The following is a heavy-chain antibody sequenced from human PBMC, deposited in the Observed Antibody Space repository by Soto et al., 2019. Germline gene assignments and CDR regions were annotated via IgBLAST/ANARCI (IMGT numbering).Heavy chain of an antibody. Sequence: PGGSLRLSCAASGFTFSSYGMHWVRPAPGKGLEWVAVIWYDGSNKYYADSVKGRFTISRDNSKNTLYLQMNSLRAEDTAVYYCARDSVVVVPAAIFAHQYYYYYMDVWGKGTTVTVSS. CDR1: GFTFSSYG. J-gene: IGHJ6*03. CDR2: IWYDGSNK. CDR3: ARDSVVVVPAAIFAHQYYYYYMDV. V-gene: IGHV3-33*01. D-gene: IGHD2-2*01.